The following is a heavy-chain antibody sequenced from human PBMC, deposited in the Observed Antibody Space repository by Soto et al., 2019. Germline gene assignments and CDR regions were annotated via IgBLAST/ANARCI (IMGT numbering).Heavy chain of an antibody. J-gene: IGHJ1*01. V-gene: IGHV4-34*01. CDR2: LNDSGGT. D-gene: IGHD3-10*01. Sequence: QVQLQQWGAGLLKPSDTLSLTCAVYGGSFTGFYWSWIRQPPGKGLEWIGELNDSGGTNYNASLKSRVSISGDTSNNQFSLKLSFVTAVDTAVYYCARARGGVQHWGQGTLVTVSS. CDR1: GGSFTGFY. CDR3: ARARGGVQH.